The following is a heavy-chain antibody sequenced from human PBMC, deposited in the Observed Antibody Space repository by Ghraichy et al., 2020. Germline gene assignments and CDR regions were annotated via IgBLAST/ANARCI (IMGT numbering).Heavy chain of an antibody. Sequence: GGSLRLSCAASGFTFSRASMSWVRQAPGKGLEWVGRIKSKVDGGTAENAAAVKGRFTISRDDSENTLSLQMNNLKTEDTAVYYCSTDGESPYGDYPYWGQGTLVTVSS. CDR3: STDGESPYGDYPY. CDR2: IKSKVDGGTA. D-gene: IGHD4-17*01. V-gene: IGHV3-15*01. CDR1: GFTFSRAS. J-gene: IGHJ4*02.